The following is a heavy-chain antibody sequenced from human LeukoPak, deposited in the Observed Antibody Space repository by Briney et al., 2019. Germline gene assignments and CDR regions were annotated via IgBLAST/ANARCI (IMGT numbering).Heavy chain of an antibody. CDR1: GGSISSSSYS. CDR2: IYYSGST. D-gene: IGHD4-17*01. V-gene: IGHV4-39*01. J-gene: IGHJ5*02. Sequence: PSETLSLTCTVSGGSISSSSYSWGWIRQPPGKGLEWIGSIYYSGSTYYNPSLKSRVTISVDTSKNQFSLKLSSVTAADTAVHYCARLYGDYASNWFDPWGQGTLVTVSS. CDR3: ARLYGDYASNWFDP.